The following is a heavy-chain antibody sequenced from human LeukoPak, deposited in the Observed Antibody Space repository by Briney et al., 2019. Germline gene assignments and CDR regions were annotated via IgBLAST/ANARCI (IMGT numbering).Heavy chain of an antibody. J-gene: IGHJ2*01. CDR3: ARLERQQLIESVLYHYFDL. CDR2: IYYSGST. V-gene: IGHV4-39*07. Sequence: SETLSLTCTVSGGSISSSSYYWGWLRQPPGKGLEWIGSIYYSGSTYYNPSLKSRVTISIDTSKNQFSLKVTSVTAADTAVYYCARLERQQLIESVLYHYFDLWGRGTLVTVSS. CDR1: GGSISSSSYY. D-gene: IGHD6-13*01.